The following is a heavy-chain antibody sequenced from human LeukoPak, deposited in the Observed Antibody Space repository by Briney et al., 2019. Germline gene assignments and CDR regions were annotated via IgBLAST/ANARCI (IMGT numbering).Heavy chain of an antibody. CDR1: GFAFRTNW. CDR2: IKQDGTEK. CDR3: AREPDNWFDP. V-gene: IGHV3-7*01. J-gene: IGHJ5*02. Sequence: GGSLRLSCAASGFAFRTNWMSWVRQAPGKGLQWVANIKQDGTEKFYVDSVKGRFTISRDNAKSTLYLQMDSLRVEDTAVYYCAREPDNWFDPWGQGTLVTVPS.